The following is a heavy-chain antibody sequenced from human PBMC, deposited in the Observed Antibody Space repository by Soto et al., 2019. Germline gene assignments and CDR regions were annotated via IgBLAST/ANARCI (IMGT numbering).Heavy chain of an antibody. D-gene: IGHD3-22*01. J-gene: IGHJ4*02. Sequence: QVQLVESGGGVVQPGRSLRLSCAASGFTFSSYAMHWVHQAPGKGLEWVAVISHDGSNKYYADSVKGRFTISRDNSKNTLYLQMNSLRAEDTAVYYCARAPFGISGYYFYFDYRGQGTLVTVSS. CDR3: ARAPFGISGYYFYFDY. CDR1: GFTFSSYA. V-gene: IGHV3-30-3*01. CDR2: ISHDGSNK.